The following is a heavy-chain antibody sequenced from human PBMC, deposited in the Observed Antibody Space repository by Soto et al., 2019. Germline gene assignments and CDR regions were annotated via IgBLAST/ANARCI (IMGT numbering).Heavy chain of an antibody. V-gene: IGHV1-46*01. CDR3: ARWGHVVVVTAALDY. CDR2: VNPSGGHT. Sequence: QVQLMQSGAEVKKPGASVKVSCKASGDTFTDYYIHWVRQAPGQGLEWMGTVNPSGGHTTYPQHFLGSVTMTMDTSTSTLYMELTSLTSDDTAVYYCARWGHVVVVTAALDYWGQGTLVTVSS. D-gene: IGHD2-21*02. CDR1: GDTFTDYY. J-gene: IGHJ4*02.